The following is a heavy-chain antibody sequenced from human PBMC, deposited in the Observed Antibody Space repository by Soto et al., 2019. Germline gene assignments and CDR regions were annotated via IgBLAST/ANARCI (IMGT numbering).Heavy chain of an antibody. D-gene: IGHD6-13*01. CDR2: ISSSSSYI. Sequence: ESVGGLVKPGGSLRLSCAASGFTFSSYSMNWIRQAPGKGLEWVSSISSSSSYIYYADSVKGRFTISRDNAKNSLYLQVNSLRAEDPAVYYCAREGIAAALDYWGQGTLVTVSS. V-gene: IGHV3-21*01. J-gene: IGHJ4*02. CDR1: GFTFSSYS. CDR3: AREGIAAALDY.